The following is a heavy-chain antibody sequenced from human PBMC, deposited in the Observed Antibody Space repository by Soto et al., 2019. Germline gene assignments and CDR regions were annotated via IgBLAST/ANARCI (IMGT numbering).Heavy chain of an antibody. J-gene: IGHJ4*01. V-gene: IGHV4-4*02. CDR3: VISSIEPRIFMYPIDY. CDR2: IYHSGST. CDR1: GGSIISSNW. Sequence: SETLSLTCAVSGGSIISSNWWSWVRQPPGKGLEWIGEIYHSGSTNYNPSLKSRVTISVDKSKNQFSLKLSSVTAADTAVYYCVISSIEPRIFMYPIDYWGLGTLVTVSS. D-gene: IGHD6-6*01.